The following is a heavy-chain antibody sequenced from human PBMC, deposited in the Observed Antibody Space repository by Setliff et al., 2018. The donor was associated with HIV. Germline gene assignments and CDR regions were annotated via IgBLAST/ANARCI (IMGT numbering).Heavy chain of an antibody. J-gene: IGHJ4*02. D-gene: IGHD3-10*01. CDR3: ARVLSVTMIRGAHGY. V-gene: IGHV1-2*02. CDR1: GYTFAAYY. CDR2: INPGSGDT. Sequence: GASVMVSCKASGYTFAAYYIHWLRQAPGQGLEWMGWINPGSGDTNYAQKFQGRVTMTSDTSTRIVYMELSSLTSDDTAVYFCARVLSVTMIRGAHGYWGQGTLVTVSS.